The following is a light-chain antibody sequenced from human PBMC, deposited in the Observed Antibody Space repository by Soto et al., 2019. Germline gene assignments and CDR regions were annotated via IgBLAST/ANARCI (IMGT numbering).Light chain of an antibody. J-gene: IGKJ1*01. V-gene: IGKV1-27*01. CDR3: QQSYSTPRT. CDR1: QGISNY. Sequence: DIQITPSASSLSASAGERATITCRASQGISNYLAWYQQKPGKVPKLLIYAASTLQSGVPSRFSGSGSGTDFTLTISSLQPEDFATYYCQQSYSTPRTFGQGTKVAIK. CDR2: AAS.